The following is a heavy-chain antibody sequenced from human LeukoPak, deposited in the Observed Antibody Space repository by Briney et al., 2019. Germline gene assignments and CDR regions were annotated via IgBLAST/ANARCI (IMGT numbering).Heavy chain of an antibody. CDR2: ISGSGGST. D-gene: IGHD6-19*01. J-gene: IGHJ4*02. CDR3: AKGWQWLVPRYFDY. CDR1: GFTFSSYA. V-gene: IGHV3-23*01. Sequence: GGSLRLSCAASGFTFSSYAMSWVRQAPGKGLEWVSAISGSGGSTYYADSVKGRFTISRDNSKNTLYLQMSSLRAEDTAVYYRAKGWQWLVPRYFDYWGQGTLVTVSS.